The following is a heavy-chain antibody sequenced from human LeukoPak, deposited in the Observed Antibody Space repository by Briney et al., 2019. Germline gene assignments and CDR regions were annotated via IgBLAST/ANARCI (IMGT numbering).Heavy chain of an antibody. Sequence: ASVKVSCKASGYTFTSYDINWVRQATGQGLEWMGWMNPNSGNTGYAQKLQGRVTMTTDTSTSTAYMELRSLRSDDTAVYYCARGMSYGDYWGQGTLVTVSS. V-gene: IGHV1-8*02. J-gene: IGHJ4*02. CDR1: GYTFTSYD. D-gene: IGHD1-26*01. CDR3: ARGMSYGDY. CDR2: MNPNSGNT.